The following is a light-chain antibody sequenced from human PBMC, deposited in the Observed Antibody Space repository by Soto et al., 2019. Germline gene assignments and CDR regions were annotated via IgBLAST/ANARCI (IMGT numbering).Light chain of an antibody. Sequence: DIQMTQSPSTLSGSVGDRVTITCRASQTISSWLAWYQQKPGKAPKLLIYKASTLKSGVPSRFSGRGSGADFTLTISSLQSEDFATYYCLQDYDYPRTFGQGTRWIS. CDR2: KAS. V-gene: IGKV1-5*03. J-gene: IGKJ1*01. CDR1: QTISSW. CDR3: LQDYDYPRT.